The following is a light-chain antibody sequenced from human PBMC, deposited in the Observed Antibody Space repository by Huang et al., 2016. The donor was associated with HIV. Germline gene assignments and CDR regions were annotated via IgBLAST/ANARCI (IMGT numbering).Light chain of an antibody. J-gene: IGKJ4*01. Sequence: DIQMTQSPSSLSASIGDRVTITCQASHNISKYLNWYQQKSGKAPKFLIYDASNLGAGVPSRFRGSGSGTDFTFTITRLQPEDFATYYCQQYDDLPLTFGGGTKVEIK. CDR2: DAS. CDR1: HNISKY. V-gene: IGKV1-33*01. CDR3: QQYDDLPLT.